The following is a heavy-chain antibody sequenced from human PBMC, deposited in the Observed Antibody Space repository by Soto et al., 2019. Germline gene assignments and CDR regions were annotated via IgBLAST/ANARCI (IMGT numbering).Heavy chain of an antibody. D-gene: IGHD5-12*01. J-gene: IGHJ4*02. Sequence: QVQLVESGGGLVKPGGSLRLSCAASGFTFSDYYMSWIRQAPGKGLEWVSYISSSSSYTNYADSLKGRFTISRDNAKNSLYLQMNSLRAEDTAVYYCARDHHRYSGYDYVDYWGQGTLVTVSS. CDR1: GFTFSDYY. V-gene: IGHV3-11*05. CDR2: ISSSSSYT. CDR3: ARDHHRYSGYDYVDY.